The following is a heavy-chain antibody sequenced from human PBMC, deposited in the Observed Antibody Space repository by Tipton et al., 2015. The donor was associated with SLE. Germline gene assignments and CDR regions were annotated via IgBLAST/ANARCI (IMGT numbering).Heavy chain of an antibody. CDR3: ARVDSSGYYLWYFDL. V-gene: IGHV4-61*09. CDR2: IYTSGST. J-gene: IGHJ2*01. Sequence: LRLSCTVSGGSISSGSYYWSWIRQPAGKGLEWIGYIYTSGSTNYNPSLKSRVTISVDTSKNQFSLKLSSVTAADTAVYYCARVDSSGYYLWYFDLWGRGTLVTVSS. D-gene: IGHD3-22*01. CDR1: GGSISSGSYY.